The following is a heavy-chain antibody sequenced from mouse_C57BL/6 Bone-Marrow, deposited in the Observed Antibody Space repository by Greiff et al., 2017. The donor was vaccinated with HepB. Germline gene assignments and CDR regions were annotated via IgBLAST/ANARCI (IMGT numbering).Heavy chain of an antibody. CDR1: GYTFTSYW. D-gene: IGHD4-1*01. CDR2: IDPSDSYT. J-gene: IGHJ2*01. Sequence: QVQLQQPGAELVMPGASVKLSCKASGYTFTSYWMHWVKQRPGQGLEWIGAIDPSDSYTNYNQKFKGKSTLTVDKSSSTAYMQLSSLTSEDSAVYYCAREVLGLGYWGQGTTLTVSS. CDR3: AREVLGLGY. V-gene: IGHV1-69*01.